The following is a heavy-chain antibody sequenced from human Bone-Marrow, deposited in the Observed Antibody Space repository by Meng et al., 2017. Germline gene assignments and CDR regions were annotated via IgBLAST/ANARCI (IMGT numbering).Heavy chain of an antibody. Sequence: QVQLVESGGGVVQPGRSLRLSCAASGFIFNGYGMHWVRQAPGKGLEWVAVTSYDGSNKYYADSVKGRFTISRDNSKNTLYLQMNSLRAEDTAVYYCARERGSYHLRDYFDYWGQGTLVTVSS. CDR3: ARERGSYHLRDYFDY. J-gene: IGHJ4*02. CDR1: GFIFNGYG. CDR2: TSYDGSNK. D-gene: IGHD1-26*01. V-gene: IGHV3-30*03.